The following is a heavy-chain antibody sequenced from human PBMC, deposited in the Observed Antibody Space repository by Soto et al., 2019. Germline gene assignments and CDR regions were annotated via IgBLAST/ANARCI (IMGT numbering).Heavy chain of an antibody. J-gene: IGHJ3*02. CDR3: AKDLSGSYFDAFDI. V-gene: IGHV3-30*18. Sequence: GGSLRLSCAASGFTFSSYGMHWVRQAPGKGLEWVAVISYDGSNKYYADSVKGRFTISRDNSKNTLYLQMNSLRAEDTAVYYCAKDLSGSYFDAFDIWGQGTMVTVSS. D-gene: IGHD1-26*01. CDR2: ISYDGSNK. CDR1: GFTFSSYG.